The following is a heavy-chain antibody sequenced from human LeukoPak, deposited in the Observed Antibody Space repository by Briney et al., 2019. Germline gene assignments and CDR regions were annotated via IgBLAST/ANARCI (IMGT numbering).Heavy chain of an antibody. V-gene: IGHV3-30*04. CDR3: ARDPYTALSPTEFSYYMDV. CDR1: GFTFSSYA. Sequence: SGGSLRLSCAASGFTFSSYAMHWVRQAPGKGLEWVSIILSDGNTKYYADPVKGRFTISRDTSKNTLYLQMNSLRTEDTAVYYCARDPYTALSPTEFSYYMDVWGRGTTVTVSS. D-gene: IGHD3-16*01. CDR2: ILSDGNTK. J-gene: IGHJ6*03.